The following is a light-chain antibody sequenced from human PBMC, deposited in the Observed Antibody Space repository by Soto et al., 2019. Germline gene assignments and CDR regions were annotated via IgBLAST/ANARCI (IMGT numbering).Light chain of an antibody. CDR1: SSDVGAYNF. CDR3: SSFTRSSTYV. J-gene: IGLJ1*01. Sequence: QSALTQPASVSGSPGQSITISCTVTSSDVGAYNFVSWYQQYPGKAPKVMIYEVNNRPSGVSNRFSGSKSGNTASLTISGLQAEDEADYYCSSFTRSSTYVFGSGTKVTVL. CDR2: EVN. V-gene: IGLV2-14*01.